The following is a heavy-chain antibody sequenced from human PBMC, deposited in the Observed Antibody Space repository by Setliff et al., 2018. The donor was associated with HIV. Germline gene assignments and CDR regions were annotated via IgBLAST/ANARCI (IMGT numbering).Heavy chain of an antibody. J-gene: IGHJ4*02. CDR3: TKGVQRLRPYYFDS. D-gene: IGHD4-17*01. V-gene: IGHV3-30*14. CDR1: GFTFSTFA. CDR2: ISYDGSRM. Sequence: GGSLRLSCVAPGFTFSTFAMHWVRQAPGKGLEWVSVISYDGSRMSYADSVKGRFTISRDDSKNTLYLQMNSLRVEDTAIYYCTKGVQRLRPYYFDSWGQGTLVTVSS.